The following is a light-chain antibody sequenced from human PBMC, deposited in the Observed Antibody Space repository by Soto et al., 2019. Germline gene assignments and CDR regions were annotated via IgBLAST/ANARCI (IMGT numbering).Light chain of an antibody. CDR2: GAS. Sequence: EIVLTQPPATLSVSPGERATLSCRASQSVSSNLAWYQQKPGQAPRLVIYGASTRATGIPARFSGSGSGTEFTLTISSLQSEDFAVYYCQQYNNWPSITFGQGTRLEIK. J-gene: IGKJ5*01. CDR1: QSVSSN. CDR3: QQYNNWPSIT. V-gene: IGKV3-15*01.